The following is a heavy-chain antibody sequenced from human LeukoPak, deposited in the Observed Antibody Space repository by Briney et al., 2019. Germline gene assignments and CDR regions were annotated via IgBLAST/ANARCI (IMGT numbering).Heavy chain of an antibody. Sequence: ASVKVSCKASGGTFSSYAISWVRQAPGQGLEWMGGIIPIFGTANYAQKFQGRVTMTRDTSISTAYMELSRLRSDDTAVYYCARDMDSGPDFFDYWGLGTLVTVSS. CDR1: GGTFSSYA. CDR3: ARDMDSGPDFFDY. J-gene: IGHJ4*02. CDR2: IIPIFGTA. V-gene: IGHV1-69*05. D-gene: IGHD1-26*01.